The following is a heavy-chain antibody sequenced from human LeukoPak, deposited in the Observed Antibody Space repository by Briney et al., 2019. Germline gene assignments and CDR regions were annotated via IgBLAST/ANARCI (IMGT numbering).Heavy chain of an antibody. V-gene: IGHV1-8*01. CDR1: GYTFTSYD. CDR3: ARTLGRKYSSGTNYYYGMDV. D-gene: IGHD6-19*01. Sequence: ASVKVSCKASGYTFTSYDINWVRQATGQGLEWMGWMNPNSGNTGYAQKFQGRVTMTGNTSISTAYMELSSLRSEDTAVYYCARTLGRKYSSGTNYYYGMDVWGQGTTVTVSS. CDR2: MNPNSGNT. J-gene: IGHJ6*02.